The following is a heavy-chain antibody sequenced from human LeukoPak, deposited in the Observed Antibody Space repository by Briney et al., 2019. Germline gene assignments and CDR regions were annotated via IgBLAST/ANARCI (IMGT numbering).Heavy chain of an antibody. Sequence: AGSLSFSCAISGFTFSSYWLHWVRQVPGKGLMWFSRINSDGSSTSYADSVKGRFTISRDNAENILYLQMNSLRAEDTSVYYCARGVLLPSDYSFDSSGPPNYWGQGTLVVVSS. D-gene: IGHD3-22*01. J-gene: IGHJ4*01. V-gene: IGHV3-74*01. CDR1: GFTFSSYW. CDR2: INSDGSST. CDR3: ARGVLLPSDYSFDSSGPPNY.